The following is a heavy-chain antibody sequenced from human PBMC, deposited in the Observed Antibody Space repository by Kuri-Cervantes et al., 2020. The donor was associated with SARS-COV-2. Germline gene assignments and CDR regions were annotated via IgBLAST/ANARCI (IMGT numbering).Heavy chain of an antibody. CDR3: ARDPTRYYYGSGSYFNWFDP. J-gene: IGHJ5*02. Sequence: GGSLRLSCAASGFTFSDYYMSWIRQAPGKGLEWVSYISSSGSTIYYADSVKGRFTISRDNAKNSLYLQMNSLRAEDTAVYYCARDPTRYYYGSGSYFNWFDPWGQGTLVTVSS. V-gene: IGHV3-11*01. CDR1: GFTFSDYY. D-gene: IGHD3-10*01. CDR2: ISSSGSTI.